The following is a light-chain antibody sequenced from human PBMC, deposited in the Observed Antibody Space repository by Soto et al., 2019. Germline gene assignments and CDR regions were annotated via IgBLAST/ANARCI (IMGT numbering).Light chain of an antibody. Sequence: QAVVTQTPSASGSPGQSVTISCTGTSSDVGAYDSVSWYQHHPGNAPKALIYEVSKRPSGVPDRFSGSKSGNTASLTVSGLQAEDEADYYCSSYAGSNNYVFGTGTK. CDR2: EVS. V-gene: IGLV2-8*01. CDR3: SSYAGSNNYV. J-gene: IGLJ1*01. CDR1: SSDVGAYDS.